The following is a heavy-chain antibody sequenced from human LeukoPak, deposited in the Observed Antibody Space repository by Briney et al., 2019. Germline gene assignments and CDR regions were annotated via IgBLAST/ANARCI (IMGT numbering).Heavy chain of an antibody. Sequence: GGALRLSCAASGVTFSTYWMHWGRQAPGKGLVWVSRINTDGATTSYADSVKGRFTISRDHAKTTLYLQMASLRAEDPAVYYCASDGIITGLFDYWGQGTLVNVSS. V-gene: IGHV3-74*01. J-gene: IGHJ4*02. CDR3: ASDGIITGLFDY. CDR1: GVTFSTYW. D-gene: IGHD1-14*01. CDR2: INTDGATT.